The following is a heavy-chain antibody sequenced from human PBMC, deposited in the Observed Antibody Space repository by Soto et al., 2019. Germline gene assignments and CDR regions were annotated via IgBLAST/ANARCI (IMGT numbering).Heavy chain of an antibody. CDR1: AFTLSRLS. J-gene: IGHJ4*02. D-gene: IGHD2-15*01. V-gene: IGHV3-48*01. CDR3: VRFRGECFVVVPPSDV. CDR2: ISSGGYTI. Sequence: PGQSLRLSCEVSAFTLSRLSFNWVSQAPGQGLEWVSFISSGGYTIFHADSLEGRFSISRYDAKHSVYLQMSGLRVGDTAVYFCVRFRGECFVVVPPSDVWGRGTLVTFSS.